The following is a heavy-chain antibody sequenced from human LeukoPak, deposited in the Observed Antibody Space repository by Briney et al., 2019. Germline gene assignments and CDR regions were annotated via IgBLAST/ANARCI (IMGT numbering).Heavy chain of an antibody. CDR1: GFTFSSYG. CDR3: ARGRGSSSSYYYYYMDV. V-gene: IGHV3-20*04. J-gene: IGHJ6*03. D-gene: IGHD6-6*01. CDR2: INWNGGST. Sequence: GGSLRLSCEASGFTFSSYGMSWVRQAPGKGLEWVSGINWNGGSTGYADSVKGRFTISRDNAKNSLYLQMNSLRAEDTALYYCARGRGSSSSYYYYYMDVWGKGTTVTVSS.